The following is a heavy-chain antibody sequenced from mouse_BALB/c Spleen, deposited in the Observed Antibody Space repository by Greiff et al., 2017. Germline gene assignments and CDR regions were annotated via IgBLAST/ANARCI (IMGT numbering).Heavy chain of an antibody. J-gene: IGHJ4*01. CDR3: ARSRGDY. V-gene: IGHV3-2*02. Sequence: EVKLMESGPGLVKPSQSLSLTCTVTGYSITSDYAWNWIRQFPGNKLEWMGYISYSGSTSYNPSLKSRISITRDTSKNQFFLQLNSVTTEDTATYYCARSRGDYWGQGTSVTVSS. CDR2: ISYSGST. CDR1: GYSITSDYA.